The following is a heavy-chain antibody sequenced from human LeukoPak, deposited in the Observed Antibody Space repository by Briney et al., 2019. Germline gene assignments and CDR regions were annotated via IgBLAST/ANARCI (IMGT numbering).Heavy chain of an antibody. Sequence: ASVKVSCKASEYTFTAYYVHWVRQAPGQGLEWMGWINPNSGGTNYAQKFQGRVTMTRDTSISTAYMELSRLRSDDTAVYYCARQYIVVVPAAMGYWGQGTLVTASS. CDR3: ARQYIVVVPAAMGY. J-gene: IGHJ4*02. V-gene: IGHV1-2*02. D-gene: IGHD2-2*01. CDR2: INPNSGGT. CDR1: EYTFTAYY.